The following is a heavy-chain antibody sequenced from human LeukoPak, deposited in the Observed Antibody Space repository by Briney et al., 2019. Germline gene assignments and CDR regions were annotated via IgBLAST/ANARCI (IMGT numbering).Heavy chain of an antibody. J-gene: IGHJ3*02. D-gene: IGHD3-9*01. V-gene: IGHV3-7*01. CDR1: GFTFSSYW. Sequence: GGSLRLSCAASGFTFSSYWMSWVRQAPGKGLEWVANIKQDGSEKYYVDFVKGRFTISRDNAKNSLYLQMNSLRAEDTAVYYCARLDHYDILTGYYPNAFDIWGQGTMVTVSS. CDR2: IKQDGSEK. CDR3: ARLDHYDILTGYYPNAFDI.